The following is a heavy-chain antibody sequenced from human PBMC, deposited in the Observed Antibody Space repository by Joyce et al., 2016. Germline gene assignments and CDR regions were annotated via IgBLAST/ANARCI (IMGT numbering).Heavy chain of an antibody. Sequence: EVQLVESGGGLVKLGGSLILSCAASGFTFSSYSMSWVRQAPGKGLEWVSSLSSSSSYRKYTDSVKGRFTISRDNAKNSLYLQMNSLRVEDTAVYYCARSSYTNGIFDYWGQGTLVTVSS. CDR1: GFTFSSYS. D-gene: IGHD2-8*01. CDR2: LSSSSSYR. CDR3: ARSSYTNGIFDY. V-gene: IGHV3-21*01. J-gene: IGHJ4*02.